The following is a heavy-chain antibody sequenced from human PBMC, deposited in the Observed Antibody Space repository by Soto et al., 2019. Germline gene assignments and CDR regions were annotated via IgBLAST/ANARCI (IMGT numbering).Heavy chain of an antibody. D-gene: IGHD6-6*01. CDR2: INAGNGNT. Sequence: ASVNVSCKASGYTFASYAMHWVRQAPGQRLEWMGWINAGNGNTKYSQKFQGRVTITRDTSASTAYMELSSLRSEDTAVYYCARDLIAARPFGYWGQGTLVTVSS. CDR1: GYTFASYA. V-gene: IGHV1-3*01. J-gene: IGHJ4*02. CDR3: ARDLIAARPFGY.